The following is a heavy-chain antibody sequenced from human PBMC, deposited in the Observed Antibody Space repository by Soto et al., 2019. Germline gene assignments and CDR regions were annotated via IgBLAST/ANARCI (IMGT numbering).Heavy chain of an antibody. Sequence: QVQLQQWGAGLLKPSETLSLTCAVYGGSFSGYYWSWIRQPPGKGLEWVGEINHSGSTNYNPSLKSRVTISVDTPKNHFSLKLSSVTAADTAVYYCARALRAIDFLSGYYTINWFDPWGQGTLVTVSS. D-gene: IGHD3-3*01. CDR3: ARALRAIDFLSGYYTINWFDP. CDR2: INHSGST. CDR1: GGSFSGYY. V-gene: IGHV4-34*01. J-gene: IGHJ5*02.